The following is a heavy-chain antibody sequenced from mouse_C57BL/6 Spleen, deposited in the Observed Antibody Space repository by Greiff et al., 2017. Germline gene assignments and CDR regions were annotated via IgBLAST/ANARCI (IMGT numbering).Heavy chain of an antibody. Sequence: QVQLKQPGTELVKPGASVKLSCKASGYTFTSYWMHWVKQRPGQGLEWIGNINPSNGGTNYNEKFKSKDTLTVDKSSSTAYMQLSSLTSEDSAVYYCARATTVVATDYWGQGTTLTVSS. CDR1: GYTFTSYW. CDR2: INPSNGGT. CDR3: ARATTVVATDY. D-gene: IGHD1-1*01. J-gene: IGHJ2*01. V-gene: IGHV1-53*01.